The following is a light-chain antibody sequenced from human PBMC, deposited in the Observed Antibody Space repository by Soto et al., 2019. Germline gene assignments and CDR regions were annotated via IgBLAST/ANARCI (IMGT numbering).Light chain of an antibody. V-gene: IGKV3-11*01. J-gene: IGKJ4*01. CDR3: QQRFSWPPLT. Sequence: EIVLTQSPATLSLSPGERATLSCRASQSVNNNLDWYQQKPGQAPRLLIYEASNRATGIPARFSGSGSGTDFTLTITGLEPEDFAVYYCQQRFSWPPLTFGGGTKVEIK. CDR1: QSVNNN. CDR2: EAS.